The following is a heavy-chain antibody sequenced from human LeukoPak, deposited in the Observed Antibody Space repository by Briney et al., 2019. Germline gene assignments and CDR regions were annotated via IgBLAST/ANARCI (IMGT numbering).Heavy chain of an antibody. V-gene: IGHV3-33*06. Sequence: PGGSLRLSCAASGFTFSSNGMHWVRQAPGKGLEWVAGIWYDGSNKHYVDSVKGRFIISRDNSKNTLYLQMNSLRAEDTAVYYCAKGGESEFGDHFDYWGQGTLVTVSS. CDR1: GFTFSSNG. CDR3: AKGGESEFGDHFDY. D-gene: IGHD4-17*01. CDR2: IWYDGSNK. J-gene: IGHJ4*02.